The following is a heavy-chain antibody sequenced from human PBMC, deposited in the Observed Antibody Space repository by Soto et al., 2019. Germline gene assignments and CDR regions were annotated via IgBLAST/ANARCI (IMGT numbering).Heavy chain of an antibody. CDR2: IYYSGST. J-gene: IGHJ4*02. V-gene: IGHV4-30-4*01. CDR3: AIYGGISVYFDY. D-gene: IGHD4-17*01. Sequence: PPGKGLEWIGYIYYSGSTYYNPSLKSRVTISVDTSKNQFSLKLSSVTAADTAVYYRAIYGGISVYFDYCGQGPLVS.